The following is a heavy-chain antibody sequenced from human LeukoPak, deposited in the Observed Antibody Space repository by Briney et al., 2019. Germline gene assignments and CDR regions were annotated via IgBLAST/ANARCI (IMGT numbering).Heavy chain of an antibody. J-gene: IGHJ4*02. Sequence: GGSLRLSCAASGFTFSSHWMHWVRQAPGKGLVCVARIKSDGTYRDYGDSVRGRFTISRDNAKDTLYLQMNSLRAEDTAVYYCVRDDRSYGVDYWGQGTPVTVSS. V-gene: IGHV3-74*01. CDR1: GFTFSSHW. CDR3: VRDDRSYGVDY. D-gene: IGHD4-17*01. CDR2: IKSDGTYR.